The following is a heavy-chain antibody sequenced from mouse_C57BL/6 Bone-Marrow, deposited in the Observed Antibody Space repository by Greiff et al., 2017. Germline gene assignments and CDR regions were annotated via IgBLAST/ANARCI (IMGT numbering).Heavy chain of an antibody. CDR2: IRSKSNNYAT. V-gene: IGHV10-1*01. Sequence: EVQLVESGGGLVQPKGSLKLSCAASGFSFNTCAMNWVRQAPGKGLEWVARIRSKSNNYATYYADSVKDRFTISRDDSESMLYLQMNNLKTEDTAMYYCVREGWFPFAYWGQGTLVTVSA. D-gene: IGHD1-1*02. CDR3: VREGWFPFAY. J-gene: IGHJ3*01. CDR1: GFSFNTCA.